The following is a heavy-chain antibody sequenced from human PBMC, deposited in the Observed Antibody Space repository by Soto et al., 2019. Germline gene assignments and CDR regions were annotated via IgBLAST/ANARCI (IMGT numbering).Heavy chain of an antibody. CDR3: ASRGCSGGSCYSDYYYYMDV. J-gene: IGHJ6*03. D-gene: IGHD2-15*01. CDR1: GFSLSTSGVG. CDR2: IYWDDDK. Sequence: QITLKESGPTLVKPTQTLTLTCTFSGFSLSTSGVGVGWIRQPPGKALEWLALIYWDDDKRYSPSLKSRLTINKDTSKNQVVLTMTNMDPVDTATYYCASRGCSGGSCYSDYYYYMDVWGKGTTVTVSS. V-gene: IGHV2-5*02.